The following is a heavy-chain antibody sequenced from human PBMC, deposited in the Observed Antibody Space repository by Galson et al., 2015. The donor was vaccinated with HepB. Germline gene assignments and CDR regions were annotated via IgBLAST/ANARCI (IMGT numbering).Heavy chain of an antibody. V-gene: IGHV6-1*01. CDR3: ARGESGASYEYFHNKALDV. J-gene: IGHJ6*02. Sequence: CAISGDSVSSNSAAWTWIRQSPSRGLEWLGRTYYRSKWFNDYAVPVKSRITVSADTSKNQVSLHLKSVTPGDTAVYYCARGESGASYEYFHNKALDVWGQGTTVTVSS. CDR2: TYYRSKWFN. D-gene: IGHD5-12*01. CDR1: GDSVSSNSAA.